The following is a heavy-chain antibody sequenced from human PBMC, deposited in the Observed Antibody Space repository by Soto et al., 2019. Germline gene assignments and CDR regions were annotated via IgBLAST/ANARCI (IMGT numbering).Heavy chain of an antibody. CDR3: ARDYPPQVGSGYYFVDY. Sequence: PVGSLRLSCAASGFTFSDYYMSWIRQAPGKGLEWVSYISSSGSTIYYADSVKGRFTISRDNAKNSLYLQMNSLRAEDTAVYYCARDYPPQVGSGYYFVDYWGQGTLVTVSS. D-gene: IGHD3-22*01. CDR1: GFTFSDYY. J-gene: IGHJ4*02. V-gene: IGHV3-11*01. CDR2: ISSSGSTI.